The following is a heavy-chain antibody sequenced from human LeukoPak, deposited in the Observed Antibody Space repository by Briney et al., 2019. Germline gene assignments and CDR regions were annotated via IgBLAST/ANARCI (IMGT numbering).Heavy chain of an antibody. J-gene: IGHJ2*01. D-gene: IGHD5-18*01. Sequence: SETLSLTCAVYGGSFSGYYWSWIRQPPGKGLEWIGEINHSGSTNYNPSLNSRVTISVDTSKNQFSLKLSSVTAADTAVYYCARGRGIQLWFSPGHFDLWGRGTLVTVSS. CDR3: ARGRGIQLWFSPGHFDL. CDR1: GGSFSGYY. V-gene: IGHV4-34*01. CDR2: INHSGST.